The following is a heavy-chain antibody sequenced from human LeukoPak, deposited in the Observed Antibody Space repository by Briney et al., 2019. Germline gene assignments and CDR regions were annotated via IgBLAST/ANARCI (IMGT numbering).Heavy chain of an antibody. J-gene: IGHJ4*02. D-gene: IGHD6-13*01. CDR1: GFTVSSNY. Sequence: EGSLRPSCAASGFTVSSNYMSWVRQAPGKGLEWVSVIYSGGSTYYADSVKGRFTISRDNSKNTLYLQMNSLRAEDTAVYYCARVQQLACDYWGQGTLVTVSS. V-gene: IGHV3-53*01. CDR3: ARVQQLACDY. CDR2: IYSGGST.